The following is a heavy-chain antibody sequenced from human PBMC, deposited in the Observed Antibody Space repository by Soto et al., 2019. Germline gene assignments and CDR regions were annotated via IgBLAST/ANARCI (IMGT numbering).Heavy chain of an antibody. CDR1: GFTFSSYA. D-gene: IGHD3-10*01. CDR3: ARAYGGDYFDY. J-gene: IGHJ4*02. Sequence: QVQLVESGGGVVQPGRSLRLSCAASGFTFSSYAMHWVRQAPGKGLEWVAVISYDGSNKYYADSVKGRFTISRDNSKNTLYLQMTSLRGEDTAVYDCARAYGGDYFDYWGQGTLVTVSS. V-gene: IGHV3-30-3*01. CDR2: ISYDGSNK.